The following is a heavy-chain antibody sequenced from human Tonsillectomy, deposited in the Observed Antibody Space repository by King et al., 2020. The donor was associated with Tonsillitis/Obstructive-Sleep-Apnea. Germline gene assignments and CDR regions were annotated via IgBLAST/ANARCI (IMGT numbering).Heavy chain of an antibody. Sequence: VQLVESGGGLVQPGGSLRLSCAASGFTVSSNYMSWVRQAPGKGLQWVSVIYSGGSTYYADSVKGRFTISRHNSKNTLYLQMNSLRAEDTAVYYCARGVTIFGVALDYWRQGTLVTVSS. CDR3: ARGVTIFGVALDY. D-gene: IGHD3-3*01. CDR2: IYSGGST. J-gene: IGHJ4*02. CDR1: GFTVSSNY. V-gene: IGHV3-53*04.